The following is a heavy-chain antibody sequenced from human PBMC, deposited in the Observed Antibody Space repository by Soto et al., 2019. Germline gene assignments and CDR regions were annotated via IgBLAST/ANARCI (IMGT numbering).Heavy chain of an antibody. D-gene: IGHD3-3*01. CDR1: GGSFSGYY. CDR2: INHSGST. V-gene: IGHV4-34*01. Sequence: SETLSLTCAVYGGSFSGYYWSWIRQPPGKGLEWIGEINHSGSTNYNPSLKSRVTISVDTSKNQFSLKLSSVTAADTAVYYCARGDGFWSGYYYYYGMDVRGQGTTVTVSS. CDR3: ARGDGFWSGYYYYYGMDV. J-gene: IGHJ6*02.